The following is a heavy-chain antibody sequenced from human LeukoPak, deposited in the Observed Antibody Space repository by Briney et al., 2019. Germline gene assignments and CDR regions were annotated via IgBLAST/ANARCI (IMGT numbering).Heavy chain of an antibody. V-gene: IGHV3-48*03. Sequence: PGGSLRLSCAASGFTFSSYEMNWVRQAPGKGLEWVSYISGSGSTIYYADSVRGRFTISRDNAKNSLYLQMNSLRAEDTAVYYCARSEHYYDSSSLTYYFDYWGQGTLVTVSS. J-gene: IGHJ4*02. CDR2: ISGSGSTI. CDR1: GFTFSSYE. CDR3: ARSEHYYDSSSLTYYFDY. D-gene: IGHD3-22*01.